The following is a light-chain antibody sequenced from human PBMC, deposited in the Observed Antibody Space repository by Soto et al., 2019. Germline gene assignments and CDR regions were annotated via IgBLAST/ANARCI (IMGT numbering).Light chain of an antibody. CDR3: SSYTSSSTYV. Sequence: QSVLTQPASVSGSPGQSITISCTGTSSDVGGYNYVSWYQQHPGKAPKLMIYEVSNRPSGVSNRFSGSKSGNTASLTISGLQAEDEAAYYCSSYTSSSTYVFGTGTKVT. V-gene: IGLV2-14*01. CDR2: EVS. CDR1: SSDVGGYNY. J-gene: IGLJ1*01.